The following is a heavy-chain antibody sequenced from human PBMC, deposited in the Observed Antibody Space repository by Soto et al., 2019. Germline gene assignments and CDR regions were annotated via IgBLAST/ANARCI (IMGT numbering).Heavy chain of an antibody. D-gene: IGHD5-12*01. CDR2: IDPSDSYT. CDR3: ARHSIVATTSLEAFDI. CDR1: GYSFTSYW. V-gene: IGHV5-10-1*01. J-gene: IGHJ3*02. Sequence: PGESLKISCKGSGYSFTSYWISWVRQMPGKGLEWMGRIDPSDSYTNYSPSFQGHVTISADKSISTAYLQWSSLKASDTAMYYCARHSIVATTSLEAFDIWGQGTMVTVS.